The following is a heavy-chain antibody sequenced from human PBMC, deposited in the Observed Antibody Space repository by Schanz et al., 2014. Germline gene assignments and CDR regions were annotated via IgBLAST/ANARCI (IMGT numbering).Heavy chain of an antibody. D-gene: IGHD5-12*01. CDR3: ARKVVATIGGYYDN. Sequence: EVQLLESGGGLVQPGGSLKLSCAASGLIFSNYVMSWVRQAPGKGLEWVSYISSSSSTRYYADSVKGRFTISRDNAKNSLFLQMNSLRAEDTAVYYCARKVVATIGGYYDNWGQGTLVIVSS. CDR1: GLIFSNYV. V-gene: IGHV3-48*01. J-gene: IGHJ4*02. CDR2: ISSSSSTR.